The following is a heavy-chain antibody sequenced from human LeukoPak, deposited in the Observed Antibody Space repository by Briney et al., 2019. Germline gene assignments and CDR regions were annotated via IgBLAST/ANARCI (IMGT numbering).Heavy chain of an antibody. CDR2: INPSGGST. CDR1: GYTFTSYY. CDR3: ARNYYDSMFGLNYFDY. Sequence: ASVKVSCKASGYTFTSYYMHWVRQAPGQGLEWMGIINPSGGSTSYAQKFQGRVTMTRDMSTSTVFMELSSLRSEDTAVYYCARNYYDSMFGLNYFDYWGQGTLVTVSS. D-gene: IGHD3-22*01. J-gene: IGHJ4*02. V-gene: IGHV1-46*01.